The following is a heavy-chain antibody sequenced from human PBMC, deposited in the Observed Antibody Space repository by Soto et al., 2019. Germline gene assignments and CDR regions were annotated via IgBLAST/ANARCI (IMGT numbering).Heavy chain of an antibody. J-gene: IGHJ6*02. CDR3: AKDRQVGNTIDCWTEATGGGDV. V-gene: IGHV3-9*01. CDR1: GFTFDDYS. CDR2: ISWHSGII. Sequence: EMQLVESGGGLVQPGRSLRLSCAASGFTFDDYSIHWVRQAPGKGLEWVSGISWHSGIIVYGAPVKGRFTISRDNAKKAVYLKMESLSADDTALYFCAKDRQVGNTIDCWTEATGGGDVGGQGTTVTVTS. D-gene: IGHD3-3*01.